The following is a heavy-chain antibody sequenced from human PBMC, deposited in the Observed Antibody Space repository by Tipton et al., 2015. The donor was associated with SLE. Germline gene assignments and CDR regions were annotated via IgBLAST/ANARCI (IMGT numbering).Heavy chain of an antibody. Sequence: GSLRLSCVASGFTFNIYNMNWVRQAPGKGLEWISNIGSNPSTRNYADSVKGRFIISRDNAESSLYLQMNRLTTEDTAVYYCARDPKGVWIGEFDYWGQGVLVTVSS. D-gene: IGHD3-10*01. J-gene: IGHJ4*02. CDR3: ARDPKGVWIGEFDY. CDR1: GFTFNIYN. V-gene: IGHV3-48*01. CDR2: IGSNPSTR.